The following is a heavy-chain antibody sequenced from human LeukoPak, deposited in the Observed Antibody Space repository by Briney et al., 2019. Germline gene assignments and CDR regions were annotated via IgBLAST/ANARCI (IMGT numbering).Heavy chain of an antibody. CDR1: GYTFTSNY. CDR2: ISPSGAST. Sequence: ASVKVSCKSFGYTFTSNYMHWVRQAPGQGPEWMGVISPSGASTTYAQTFQGRVTLTRDMSTSTDYLELSSLRSEDTAVYYCARDNSVRDEAWWFSPCGQGTLVTVSS. CDR3: ARDNSVRDEAWWFSP. J-gene: IGHJ5*02. D-gene: IGHD5-24*01. V-gene: IGHV1-46*01.